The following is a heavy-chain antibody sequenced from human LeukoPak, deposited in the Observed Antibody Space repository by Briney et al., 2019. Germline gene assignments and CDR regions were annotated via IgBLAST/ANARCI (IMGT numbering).Heavy chain of an antibody. J-gene: IGHJ4*02. CDR1: GGSISSYY. V-gene: IGHV4-59*01. CDR2: IYYRGGT. Sequence: PSETLSLTCTVSGGSISSYYWNWIRQPPGKGLEWIGYIYYRGGTNYNPSLKSRVTVSVDTSKNQFSLKLSSVTAADTAVYYCARDSGRSGVDYWGQGTLVAVSS. CDR3: ARDSGRSGVDY. D-gene: IGHD3-22*01.